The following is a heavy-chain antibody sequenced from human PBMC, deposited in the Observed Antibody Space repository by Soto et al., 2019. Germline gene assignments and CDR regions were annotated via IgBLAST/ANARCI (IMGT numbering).Heavy chain of an antibody. CDR1: GGSIASSSYY. Sequence: QLQLQESGPGLVKPSETLSLTCTVSGGSIASSSYYWGWIRQPPGKGLEWIGSIYYSGSTYYNPSLKSRVTMPVDTSRNQCSLKLTSVTAADTAVYYCARQSGSGRSYIYYYYGMDVWGQGTTVTVSS. CDR3: ARQSGSGRSYIYYYYGMDV. D-gene: IGHD3-10*01. V-gene: IGHV4-39*01. CDR2: IYYSGST. J-gene: IGHJ6*02.